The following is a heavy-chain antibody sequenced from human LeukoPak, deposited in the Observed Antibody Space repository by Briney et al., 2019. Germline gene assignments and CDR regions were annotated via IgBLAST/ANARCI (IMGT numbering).Heavy chain of an antibody. CDR1: GFTVSNNY. V-gene: IGHV3-53*01. J-gene: IGHJ4*02. Sequence: PGGSLRLSCTASGFTVSNNYMSWVRQAPGKGLEWVSVIYSGGSPYYADSVKGRFTISRDNSKNTLYLQMNSLRAEDTAVYYCARDGEWLRHDHWGQGTLVTVSS. CDR3: ARDGEWLRHDH. CDR2: IYSGGSP. D-gene: IGHD5-12*01.